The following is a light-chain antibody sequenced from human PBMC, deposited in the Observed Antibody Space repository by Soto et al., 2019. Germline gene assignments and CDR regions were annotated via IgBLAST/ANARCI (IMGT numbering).Light chain of an antibody. V-gene: IGLV2-14*01. J-gene: IGLJ3*02. CDR2: EVS. CDR1: SSDVGNYNY. Sequence: QSALTQPASVSGSPGQSITISCTGTSSDVGNYNYVSWFQQHPGRAPKVMIFEVSNRPSGVSNRFSGSKSGNTASLTISGLQAEDEADYYCASNTPTWVFGGGTKLTVL. CDR3: ASNTPTWV.